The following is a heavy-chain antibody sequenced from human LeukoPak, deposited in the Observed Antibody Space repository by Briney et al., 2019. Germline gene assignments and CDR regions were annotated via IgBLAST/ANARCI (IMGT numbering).Heavy chain of an antibody. J-gene: IGHJ4*02. CDR3: AREGMGYFDS. Sequence: GGSLRLSCAASGFTFSRDSMNWVRQAPGKGLEWVAIIYSGGFTYYRDSVKGRFTIYRDNSKNTVYLQMNSLRVEDTAVYYCAREGMGYFDSWGQGTLVTVSS. D-gene: IGHD5-24*01. V-gene: IGHV3-66*01. CDR1: GFTFSRDS. CDR2: IYSGGFT.